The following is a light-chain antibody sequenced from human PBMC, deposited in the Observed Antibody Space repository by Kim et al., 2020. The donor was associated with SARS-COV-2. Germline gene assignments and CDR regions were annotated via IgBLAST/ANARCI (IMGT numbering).Light chain of an antibody. CDR3: HQFFAAPPS. CDR2: WAS. J-gene: IGKJ2*03. Sequence: RGTINCKSSQSVLYSSNSKSALAWYQQKSGQPPKLLLYWASTRESGVPDRFSGSGSGTDFTLTISGLQAEDVAVYYCHQFFAAPPSFGQGTKLEI. V-gene: IGKV4-1*01. CDR1: QSVLYSSNSKSA.